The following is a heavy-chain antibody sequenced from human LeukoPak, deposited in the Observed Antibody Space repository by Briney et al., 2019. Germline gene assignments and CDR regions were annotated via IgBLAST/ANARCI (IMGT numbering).Heavy chain of an antibody. CDR1: GYSIRSGDY. CDR2: IYHSGST. V-gene: IGHV4-38-2*02. CDR3: VRGPRYYDDSGFHYGVFDI. Sequence: PSETLSLTCTVSGYSIRSGDYWGWIRQPPGKGLEWIGSIYHSGSTYYNPSLKSRVTISVDTSKNQFSLKLNSVTAADTAVYYCVRGPRYYDDSGFHYGVFDIWGQGTVVTVSS. J-gene: IGHJ3*02. D-gene: IGHD3-22*01.